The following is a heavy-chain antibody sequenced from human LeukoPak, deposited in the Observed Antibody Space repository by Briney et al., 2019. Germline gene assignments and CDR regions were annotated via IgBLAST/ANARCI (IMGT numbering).Heavy chain of an antibody. Sequence: PGGSLRLSCEASGFTVSSNYMSWVRQAPGKGLEWVSVIYSGGSTYYADSVRGRFTISRDNSKNTLYLQMNSLRAEDTAVYYCARAEFYGDYLSTYDYWGQGTLVTVSS. CDR2: IYSGGST. CDR1: GFTVSSNY. CDR3: ARAEFYGDYLSTYDY. J-gene: IGHJ4*02. V-gene: IGHV3-53*01. D-gene: IGHD4-17*01.